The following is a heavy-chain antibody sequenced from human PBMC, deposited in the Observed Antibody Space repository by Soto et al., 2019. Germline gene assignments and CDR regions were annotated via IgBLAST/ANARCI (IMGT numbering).Heavy chain of an antibody. CDR3: ASKAGTWALDY. J-gene: IGHJ4*02. Sequence: EVQLVESGGGLVKPGGSLRLSCAASGFTFSSYSMNWVRQAPGKGLEWVSSISSSSSYIYYADSVKGRFTISRDNVKNSLYLQMNSLRAEDTAVYYCASKAGTWALDYWGQGTLVTVSS. D-gene: IGHD6-13*01. CDR2: ISSSSSYI. CDR1: GFTFSSYS. V-gene: IGHV3-21*01.